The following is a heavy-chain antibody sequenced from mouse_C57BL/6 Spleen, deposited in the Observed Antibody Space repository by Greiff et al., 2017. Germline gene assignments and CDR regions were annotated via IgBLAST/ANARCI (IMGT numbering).Heavy chain of an antibody. J-gene: IGHJ4*01. CDR3: AKNLDGNYVNAMDY. CDR2: IWRGGST. D-gene: IGHD2-1*01. V-gene: IGHV2-5*01. CDR1: GFSLTSYG. Sequence: QVQLKESGPGLVQPSQSLSITCTVSGFSLTSYGVHWVRQSPGKGLEWLGVIWRGGSTDYNAAFMSRLSITKDNSKSQVFFKMNSLQADDTAIYYCAKNLDGNYVNAMDYWGQGTSVTVSS.